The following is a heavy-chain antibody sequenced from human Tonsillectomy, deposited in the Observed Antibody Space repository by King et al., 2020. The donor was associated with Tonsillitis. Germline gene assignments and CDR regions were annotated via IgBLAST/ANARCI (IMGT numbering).Heavy chain of an antibody. D-gene: IGHD3-10*01. CDR1: GFTFSSYA. J-gene: IGHJ4*02. Sequence: VQLVESGGGVVQPGRSLRLSCAASGFTFSSYAMHWVRQAPGKGLEWVAVISYDGSNKYYADSVKGLFTISRDNSKNTLYLQMNSLRAEDTAVYYCARDRGGYGSGYFDYWGQGTLVTVSS. V-gene: IGHV3-30-3*01. CDR2: ISYDGSNK. CDR3: ARDRGGYGSGYFDY.